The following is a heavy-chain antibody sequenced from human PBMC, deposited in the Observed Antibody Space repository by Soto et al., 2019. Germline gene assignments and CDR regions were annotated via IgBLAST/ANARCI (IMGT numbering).Heavy chain of an antibody. J-gene: IGHJ5*02. V-gene: IGHV3-48*03. CDR3: ARDFTAIRFWNWFDP. CDR2: ISSSGSTI. CDR1: GFTFSSYE. D-gene: IGHD2-21*02. Sequence: PGGSLRLSCAASGFTFSSYEMNWVRQAPGKGLEWVSYISSSGSTIYYADSVKGRFAISRDNAKNSLYLQMNSLRAEDTAVYYCARDFTAIRFWNWFDPWGQGTLVTVSS.